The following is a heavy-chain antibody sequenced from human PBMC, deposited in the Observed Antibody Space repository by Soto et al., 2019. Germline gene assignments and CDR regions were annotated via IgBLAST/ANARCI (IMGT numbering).Heavy chain of an antibody. D-gene: IGHD6-6*01. Sequence: PSETLSLTCAVYGGSFSGYYWSWIRQPPGKGLEWIGEINHSGSTNYNPSLKSRVTISVDTSKNQFSLKLSSVTAADTAVYYCARKGEQLASVDFDYWGQGTLVTVSS. CDR3: ARKGEQLASVDFDY. J-gene: IGHJ4*02. CDR1: GGSFSGYY. CDR2: INHSGST. V-gene: IGHV4-34*01.